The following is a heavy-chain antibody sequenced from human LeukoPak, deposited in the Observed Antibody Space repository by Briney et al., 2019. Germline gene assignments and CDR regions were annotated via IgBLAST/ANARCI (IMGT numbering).Heavy chain of an antibody. Sequence: GASVKVSCKASGYTFTSYFIHWVRQAPGQGLEWMGIINPSGGSTTYAQKFQGRVTLTRDTSTSTVYMELSSLRSEDTAVYYCARLLWFGGSLDYWGQGTLVTVSS. CDR3: ARLLWFGGSLDY. CDR1: GYTFTSYF. CDR2: INPSGGST. D-gene: IGHD3-10*01. V-gene: IGHV1-46*01. J-gene: IGHJ4*02.